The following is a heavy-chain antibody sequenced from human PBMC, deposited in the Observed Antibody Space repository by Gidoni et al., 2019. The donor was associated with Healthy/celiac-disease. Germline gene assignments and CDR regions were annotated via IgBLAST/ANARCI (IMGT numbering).Heavy chain of an antibody. V-gene: IGHV1-46*03. CDR3: ARTGAVASFDY. D-gene: IGHD6-19*01. CDR2: INPSGGST. CDR1: GYTFTSYY. Sequence: QVQLVQSGAEVKKPGASVKVSCKESGYTFTSYYMPWVRQAPGQGLEWMGIINPSGGSTSYAQKFQGRVTMTRDTSTSTVYMELSSLRSEDTAVYYCARTGAVASFDYWGQGTLVTVSS. J-gene: IGHJ4*02.